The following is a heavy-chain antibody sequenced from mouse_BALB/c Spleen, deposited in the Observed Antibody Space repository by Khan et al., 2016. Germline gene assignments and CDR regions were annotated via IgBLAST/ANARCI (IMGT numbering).Heavy chain of an antibody. Sequence: QVQLKESGPELVKPGASVRISCKASGYTFTSYYIHWVKQRPGQGLEWIGWIYPGNVNTKYKEKFKGKATLTADKSSSTAYMQLSSLTSEDSAVYFCARGRTGAWFAYWGQGTLVTVSA. D-gene: IGHD4-1*01. CDR2: IYPGNVNT. J-gene: IGHJ3*01. CDR3: ARGRTGAWFAY. V-gene: IGHV1S56*01. CDR1: GYTFTSYY.